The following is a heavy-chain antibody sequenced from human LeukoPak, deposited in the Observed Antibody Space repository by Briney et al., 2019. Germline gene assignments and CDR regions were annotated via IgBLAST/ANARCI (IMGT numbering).Heavy chain of an antibody. CDR2: ISYDGSST. J-gene: IGHJ4*02. V-gene: IGHV3-74*01. CDR3: AREAAVAGIYFDS. D-gene: IGHD6-19*01. Sequence: GGSLRLSCVASGFTFTTYWMHWVRQAPGKGMVWVSRISYDGSSTNYADSVKGRFSISRDNAKNTVYLQMNSLRAEDTAVYYCAREAAVAGIYFDSWGQGTLVTVSS. CDR1: GFTFTTYW.